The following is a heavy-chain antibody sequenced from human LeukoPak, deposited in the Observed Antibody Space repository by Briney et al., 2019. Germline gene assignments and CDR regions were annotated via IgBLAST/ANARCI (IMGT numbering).Heavy chain of an antibody. D-gene: IGHD6-13*01. V-gene: IGHV3-33*01. CDR3: ARVPIAAAGTPLYYYYYGMDV. CDR1: GFTFSSYG. J-gene: IGHJ6*02. Sequence: PGGSLRLSCAASGFTFSSYGMHWVRQAPGKGLEWVAVIWYDGSNKYYADSVKGRFTISRDSSKNTLYLQMNSLRAEDTAVYYCARVPIAAAGTPLYYYYYGMDVWGQGTTVTVSS. CDR2: IWYDGSNK.